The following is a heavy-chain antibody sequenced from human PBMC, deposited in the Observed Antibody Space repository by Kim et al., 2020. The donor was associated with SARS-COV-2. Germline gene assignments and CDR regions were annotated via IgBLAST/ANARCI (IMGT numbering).Heavy chain of an antibody. D-gene: IGHD2-15*01. J-gene: IGHJ6*02. CDR3: AREGYCNRGTCYMEV. Sequence: GESLKISCKTSGYNFNIYWIGWVRQMPGKGLEWMGIFSPGVSDMRYSPSLRGHVTISVDKSISTAYLQFNSLKASDTAIYYCAREGYCNRGTCYMEVWGQGTTVTVSS. CDR2: FSPGVSDM. CDR1: GYNFNIYW. V-gene: IGHV5-51*01.